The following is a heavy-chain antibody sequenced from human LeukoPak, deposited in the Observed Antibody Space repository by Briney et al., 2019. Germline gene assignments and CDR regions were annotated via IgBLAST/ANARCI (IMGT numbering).Heavy chain of an antibody. D-gene: IGHD1-1*01. CDR3: TTGGSYFFDY. Sequence: PGGSLRLSCAAFGFTFSTYWMHWVRQAPGKGLVWVSRIDGGGSVTKYTDSVKGRFTISRDNAKNSVYLQMNSLRAEDTAVYYCTTGGSYFFDYWGQGTRVSVSS. J-gene: IGHJ4*02. V-gene: IGHV3-74*01. CDR1: GFTFSTYW. CDR2: IDGGGSVT.